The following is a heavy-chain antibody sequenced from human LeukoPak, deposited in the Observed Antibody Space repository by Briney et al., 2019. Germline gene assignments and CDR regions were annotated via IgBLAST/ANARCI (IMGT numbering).Heavy chain of an antibody. Sequence: ASVKVSFTASGYTFIDYYIHWVRQAPGQGLGCMGWMNPKTGDTRYEEKFQGRVAMTRETSITTAYMELSGLNSDDTAMYFCTRDVIMGYQQGYFDPWGQGTLVTVSS. D-gene: IGHD2-8*01. CDR3: TRDVIMGYQQGYFDP. V-gene: IGHV1-2*02. J-gene: IGHJ5*02. CDR2: MNPKTGDT. CDR1: GYTFIDYY.